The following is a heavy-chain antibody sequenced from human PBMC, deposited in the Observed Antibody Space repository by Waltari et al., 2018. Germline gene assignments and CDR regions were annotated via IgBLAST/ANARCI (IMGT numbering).Heavy chain of an antibody. Sequence: EMQLVESGGGLVQPGGSLRLSCAVSGFTFSNYMMNWVRQAPGKGLEWISYISNSGDTILYADSVKGRFTISRDNAKNSLSLQMDSLRAEDTALYYCARERYDWTLDFWGQGTLVTVSS. CDR3: ARERYDWTLDF. V-gene: IGHV3-48*01. J-gene: IGHJ4*02. CDR1: GFTFSNYM. D-gene: IGHD1-1*01. CDR2: ISNSGDTI.